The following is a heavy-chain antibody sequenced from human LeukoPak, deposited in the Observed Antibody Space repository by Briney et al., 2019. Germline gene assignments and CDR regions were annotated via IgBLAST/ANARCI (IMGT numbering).Heavy chain of an antibody. CDR3: ARRGYHDYSGFDY. J-gene: IGHJ4*02. D-gene: IGHD3-16*01. CDR2: ISSSSSYI. Sequence: GGSLRLSCAASGFTFSSYSMNWVGQAPGQVLHLVSSISSSSSYIYYADSVKGRFTISRDNAKNSLYLQMNSLRAEDTAVYYCARRGYHDYSGFDYWGQGTLVTVSS. CDR1: GFTFSSYS. V-gene: IGHV3-21*01.